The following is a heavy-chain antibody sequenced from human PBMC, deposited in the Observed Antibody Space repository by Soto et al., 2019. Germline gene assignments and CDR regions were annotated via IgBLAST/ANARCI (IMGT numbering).Heavy chain of an antibody. Sequence: QVQLRESGPGLVKTSGTLSLTCAVSGGSISSTNWWTWVRQPPGKGLEWIGEVYHSGSPTYSPSFMGRATSSVDKSNNQFSLRLRSVTAADTAVYYWATLPPRIVVALLPIPTWGQGILVTVSS. CDR1: GGSISSTNW. CDR3: ATLPPRIVVALLPIPT. CDR2: VYHSGSP. J-gene: IGHJ5*02. D-gene: IGHD2-21*01. V-gene: IGHV4-4*02.